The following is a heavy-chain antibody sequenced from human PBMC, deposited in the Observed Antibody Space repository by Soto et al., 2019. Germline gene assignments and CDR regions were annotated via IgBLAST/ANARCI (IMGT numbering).Heavy chain of an antibody. CDR1: GYIFTSYG. V-gene: IGHV1-18*01. D-gene: IGHD3-22*01. CDR2: ISSHTGNT. Sequence: ASVKVSCKASGYIFTSYGITWVRQAPGQGLEWMGWISSHTGNTIYAQMLQGRVSMTTDTSTNTAYMELRSLRSDDTAVYYCARTFYYDSSGYYYWDFQHWGQGTLVTVSS. J-gene: IGHJ1*01. CDR3: ARTFYYDSSGYYYWDFQH.